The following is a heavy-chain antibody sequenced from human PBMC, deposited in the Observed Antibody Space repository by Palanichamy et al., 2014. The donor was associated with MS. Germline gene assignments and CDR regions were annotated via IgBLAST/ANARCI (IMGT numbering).Heavy chain of an antibody. CDR3: ARDWECTHGGCYDVFDI. Sequence: QVQLVQSGTEVQKPGASVKVSCKSFGYSFTTYGVSWVRQAPGQGLEWMGWISTSTGKANYVQKFLGRVTLTTDTSTSTVYMEVRSLRSDDTAVYYCARDWECTHGGCYDVFDIWGQGPMVIVSS. D-gene: IGHD2-8*01. CDR2: ISTSTGKA. J-gene: IGHJ3*02. V-gene: IGHV1-18*01. CDR1: GYSFTTYG.